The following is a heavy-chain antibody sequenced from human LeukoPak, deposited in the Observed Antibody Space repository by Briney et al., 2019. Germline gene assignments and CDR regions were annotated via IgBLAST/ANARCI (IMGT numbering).Heavy chain of an antibody. CDR1: GFTFSSYG. J-gene: IGHJ4*02. D-gene: IGHD2-2*01. Sequence: GSLRLSCAASGFTFSSYGMHWVRQAPGKGLEWVAFIRVDASNKYYADSVKGRFTISRDNSKNTQYLQMNSLRAEDTAVYYCAKGDPYCSSTTCRAYYFDYWGQGTLVTVSS. CDR2: IRVDASNK. CDR3: AKGDPYCSSTTCRAYYFDY. V-gene: IGHV3-30*02.